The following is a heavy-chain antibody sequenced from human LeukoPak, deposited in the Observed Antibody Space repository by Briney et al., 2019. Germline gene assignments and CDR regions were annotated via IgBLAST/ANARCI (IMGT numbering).Heavy chain of an antibody. Sequence: SETLSLTCTVSDDSISDYYRGWIRQPPGKGLEWIGYIYHSGSTYYNPSLKSRVTISVDRSKNQFSLKLSSVTAADTAVYYCARERTDSSGWYRWFDPWAREPWSPSPQ. CDR1: DDSISDYY. J-gene: IGHJ5*02. V-gene: IGHV4-30-2*01. D-gene: IGHD6-19*01. CDR3: ARERTDSSGWYRWFDP. CDR2: IYHSGST.